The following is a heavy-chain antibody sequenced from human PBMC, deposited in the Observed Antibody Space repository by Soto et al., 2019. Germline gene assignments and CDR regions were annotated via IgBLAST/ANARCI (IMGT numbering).Heavy chain of an antibody. V-gene: IGHV3-33*01. CDR3: ARAHWNYYYYYMDV. CDR2: IWYDGSNK. Sequence: QVQLVESGGGVVQPGRSLRLSCAASGFTFSSYGMHWVRQAPGKGLEWVAVIWYDGSNKYYADSVKGRFTISRDNSKNPLYLQMNSLRAEDTAVYYCARAHWNYYYYYMDVWGKGTTVTVSS. CDR1: GFTFSSYG. D-gene: IGHD1-1*01. J-gene: IGHJ6*03.